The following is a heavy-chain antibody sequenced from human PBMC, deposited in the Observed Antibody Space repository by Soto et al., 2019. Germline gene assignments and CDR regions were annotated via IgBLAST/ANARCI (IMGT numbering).Heavy chain of an antibody. J-gene: IGHJ4*02. Sequence: QKFQGRVTITRDPSASTAYMELSSLRSEDTAVYYCARDRPQLDYDILTTGDYWGQGTLVTVSS. D-gene: IGHD3-9*01. V-gene: IGHV1-3*01. CDR3: ARDRPQLDYDILTTGDY.